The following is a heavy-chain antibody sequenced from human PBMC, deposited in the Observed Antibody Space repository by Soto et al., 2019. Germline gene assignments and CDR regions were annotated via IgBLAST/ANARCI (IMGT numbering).Heavy chain of an antibody. V-gene: IGHV3-30-3*01. Sequence: GSLRLSCAASGFTSSSDAMHWVRQAPGKGLEWVAVISYDGSNKYYADSVKGRFTISRDNSKNTLYLQMNSLRAEDTAVYYCAREIGEVAAAGTVDYWGQGTLVTVSS. D-gene: IGHD6-13*01. CDR3: AREIGEVAAAGTVDY. J-gene: IGHJ4*02. CDR2: ISYDGSNK. CDR1: GFTSSSDA.